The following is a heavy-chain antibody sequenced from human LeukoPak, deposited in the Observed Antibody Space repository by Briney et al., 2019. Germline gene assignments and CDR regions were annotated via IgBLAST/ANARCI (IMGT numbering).Heavy chain of an antibody. CDR2: INPNSGGT. J-gene: IGHJ5*02. D-gene: IGHD3-10*01. Sequence: GPSVKVSCKASGYTFTGYYMHWVRQAPGQGLEWMGWINPNSGGTNYAQKFQGRVTMTRDTSISTAYMELSRLRSDDTAEYYRARDPLWSRELLEPRYNWFDPWGQGTLVTVSS. CDR3: ARDPLWSRELLEPRYNWFDP. CDR1: GYTFTGYY. V-gene: IGHV1-2*02.